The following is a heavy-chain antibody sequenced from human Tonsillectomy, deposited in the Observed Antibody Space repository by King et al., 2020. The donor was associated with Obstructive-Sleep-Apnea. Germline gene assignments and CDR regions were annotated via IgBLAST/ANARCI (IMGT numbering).Heavy chain of an antibody. D-gene: IGHD3-22*01. V-gene: IGHV4-59*01. Sequence: VQLQESGPGLVKPSETLSLTCTVSGGSISSYYWSWIRQPPGKGLEWIGYIYYSGATNYNPSLKSRVTISVETSKNQFSLKLSSVTAADTAVYYCARDRLGLPIDYWGQGTLVTVSS. CDR3: ARDRLGLPIDY. CDR2: IYYSGAT. CDR1: GGSISSYY. J-gene: IGHJ4*02.